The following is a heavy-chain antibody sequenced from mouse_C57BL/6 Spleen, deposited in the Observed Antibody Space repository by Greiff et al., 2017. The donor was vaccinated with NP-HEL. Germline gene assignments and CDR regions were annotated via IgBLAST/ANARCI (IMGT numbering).Heavy chain of an antibody. CDR2: IDPSDSET. V-gene: IGHV1-52*01. CDR1: GYTFTSYW. Sequence: QVQLQQPGAELVRPGSSVKLSCKASGYTFTSYWMHWVKQRPIQGLEWIGNIDPSDSETHYNQKFKDKATLTVDKSSSTAYMQLSSLTSEDSAVYYCARGGSYYGSSYDWYFDVWGTGTTVTVSS. D-gene: IGHD1-1*01. CDR3: ARGGSYYGSSYDWYFDV. J-gene: IGHJ1*03.